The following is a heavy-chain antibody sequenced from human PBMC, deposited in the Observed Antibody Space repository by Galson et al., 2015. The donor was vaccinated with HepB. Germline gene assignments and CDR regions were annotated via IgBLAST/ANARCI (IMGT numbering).Heavy chain of an antibody. J-gene: IGHJ6*03. CDR2: ISGNNSNE. Sequence: SLRLSCAASGFTFSNHAMHWVRQAPGKGLEWVAVISGNNSNEQHAGSVRGRFTISRDNSKNTLYLQMNSLRAEDTAVYYCARDVWPLYYHYMDVWGKGTTVAVSS. D-gene: IGHD2-8*01. CDR3: ARDVWPLYYHYMDV. V-gene: IGHV3-30-3*01. CDR1: GFTFSNHA.